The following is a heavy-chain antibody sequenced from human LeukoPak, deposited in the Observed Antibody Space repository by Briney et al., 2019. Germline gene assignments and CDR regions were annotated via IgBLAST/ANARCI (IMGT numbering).Heavy chain of an antibody. V-gene: IGHV4-59*01. J-gene: IGHJ5*02. CDR1: GGSISSYY. D-gene: IGHD3-3*01. CDR2: IYYTGAT. Sequence: SETLSLTCSVSGGSISSYYWSWIRQPPGKRLECIGYIYYTGATNYNPSLKSRVTISVDTSKNQFSLRLSSVTAADTAVYYCARGSSGYYIPWFDPWGRGTLVTVSS. CDR3: ARGSSGYYIPWFDP.